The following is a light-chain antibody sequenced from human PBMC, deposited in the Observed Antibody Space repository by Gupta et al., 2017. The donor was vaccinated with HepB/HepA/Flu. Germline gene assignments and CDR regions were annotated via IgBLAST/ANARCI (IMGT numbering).Light chain of an antibody. CDR3: LQQNCSPFP. CDR1: QGIRDD. J-gene: IGKJ5*01. CDR2: SAS. V-gene: IGKV1-17*01. Sequence: DIQMTQSPSSLSASVGDRVTITCRASQGIRDDLSWYQQKPGRAPKRLIYSASRWQNGVPSRFSGSGYGTEFTLTISSRHPEDSAIYYCLQQNCSPFPFGQGTRLEI.